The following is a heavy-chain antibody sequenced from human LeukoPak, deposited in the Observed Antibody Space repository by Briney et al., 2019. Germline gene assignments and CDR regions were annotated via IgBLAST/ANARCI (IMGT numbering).Heavy chain of an antibody. D-gene: IGHD6-13*01. CDR3: ARLPRQQLVLDY. CDR2: IYYSGST. Sequence: SETLSLTCTVSGGSISSGGYYWSWIRQPPGKGLEWIGSIYYSGSTYYNPSLKSRVTISVDTSKNQFSLKLSSVTAADTAVYYCARLPRQQLVLDYWGQGTLVTVSS. CDR1: GGSISSGGYY. V-gene: IGHV4-39*01. J-gene: IGHJ4*02.